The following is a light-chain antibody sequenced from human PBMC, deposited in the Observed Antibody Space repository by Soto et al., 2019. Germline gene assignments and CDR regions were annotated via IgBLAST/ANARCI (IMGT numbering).Light chain of an antibody. J-gene: IGKJ3*01. CDR3: QQYRSLPFT. CDR1: QDISKY. V-gene: IGKV1-33*01. CDR2: EAS. Sequence: DIQMTQSPSSLSASVGDRITITCQASQDISKYLIWYQQTPGKAHKSLIYEASNLERGVPSGFSGSGCGTDFTFTINRLQPEDIATYYCQQYRSLPFTFGPGTKLDIK.